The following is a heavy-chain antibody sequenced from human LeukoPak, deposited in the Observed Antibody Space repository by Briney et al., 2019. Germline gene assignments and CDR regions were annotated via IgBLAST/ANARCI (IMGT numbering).Heavy chain of an antibody. J-gene: IGHJ4*02. V-gene: IGHV3-23*01. CDR1: GFTFGAYA. CDR2: ISYSGRDK. Sequence: PGGSLRLSCAASGFTFGAYAMNWVRQEAGKGLEWVSSISYSGRDKFYADSVKGRFTISRDNSNNTLYLQMNSLRAEDTAVYYCAKLTTSWGQGTLVTVSS. D-gene: IGHD4-11*01. CDR3: AKLTTS.